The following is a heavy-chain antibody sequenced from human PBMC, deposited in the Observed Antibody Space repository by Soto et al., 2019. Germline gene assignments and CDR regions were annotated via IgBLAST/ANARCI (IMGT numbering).Heavy chain of an antibody. Sequence: GGSLSLSCAASGFTFSSYWMSWVRQAPGKGLEWVANIKHDGREKYYVDSVKGRFTISRDNAKNSLYLQMNSLRAEDTAVYYCARASPDNAFDIWGQGTMVTVSS. V-gene: IGHV3-7*01. CDR1: GFTFSSYW. CDR3: ARASPDNAFDI. J-gene: IGHJ3*02. CDR2: IKHDGREK. D-gene: IGHD3-9*01.